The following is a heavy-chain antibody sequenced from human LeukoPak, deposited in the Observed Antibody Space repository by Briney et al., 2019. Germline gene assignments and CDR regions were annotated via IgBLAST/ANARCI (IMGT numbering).Heavy chain of an antibody. J-gene: IGHJ1*01. CDR2: ISGSSDNT. V-gene: IGHV3-23*01. Sequence: GGSLRLSCAVSGFTYRSHAMSWVRQAPGKGLEWGSVISGSSDNTYYADSVKGRFTISRDNSKNTLYLQMNSLRVEDTAVYYCVKWGGYFYGYPPSDYFFAHWGQGTLVTVSS. D-gene: IGHD5-18*01. CDR1: GFTYRSHA. CDR3: VKWGGYFYGYPPSDYFFAH.